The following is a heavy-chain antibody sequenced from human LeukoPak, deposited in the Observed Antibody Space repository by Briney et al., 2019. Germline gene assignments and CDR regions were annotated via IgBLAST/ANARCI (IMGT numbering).Heavy chain of an antibody. J-gene: IGHJ2*01. CDR1: GGSIISRSYY. Sequence: SETLSLTCTVSGGSIISRSYYWGWIRQTPGTWLEWIGSIYYSGSTYYNPSLKSRVTISVDTSKNQFSLKLSSVTAADTAVYYCARHRKHWYFDLWGRGTLVTVSS. V-gene: IGHV4-39*01. CDR3: ARHRKHWYFDL. CDR2: IYYSGST.